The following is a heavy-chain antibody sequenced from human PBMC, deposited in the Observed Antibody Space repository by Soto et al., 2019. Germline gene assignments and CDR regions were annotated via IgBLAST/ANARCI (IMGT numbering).Heavy chain of an antibody. CDR2: IYHSGST. V-gene: IGHV4-4*02. Sequence: QVQLQESGPGLVKPSGTLSLTCAVSGGSISSSNWWSWVRQPPGKGLEWIGEIYHSGSTNYNPSLKSRVTISVDKSKNQFSLKLSSVTAADTAVYYCARYRPYYYDSSGYYFNWYFDLWGRGTLVTVSS. CDR1: GGSISSSNW. D-gene: IGHD3-22*01. CDR3: ARYRPYYYDSSGYYFNWYFDL. J-gene: IGHJ2*01.